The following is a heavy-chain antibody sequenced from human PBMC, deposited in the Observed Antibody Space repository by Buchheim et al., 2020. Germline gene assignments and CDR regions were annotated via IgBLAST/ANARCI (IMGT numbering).Heavy chain of an antibody. CDR3: AKDASTVTLYYFDY. V-gene: IGHV3-23*01. J-gene: IGHJ4*02. CDR1: GFTFSNYA. CDR2: ISEIGDSK. D-gene: IGHD4-17*01. Sequence: EVQLLESGGGLVQPGGSLRLSCAASGFTFSNYAMNWVRQAPGKGLEWVSGISEIGDSKYYADSVKGRFTIYRDNSKNTLYLQMNSLRAEDTAIYYCAKDASTVTLYYFDYWGQGTL.